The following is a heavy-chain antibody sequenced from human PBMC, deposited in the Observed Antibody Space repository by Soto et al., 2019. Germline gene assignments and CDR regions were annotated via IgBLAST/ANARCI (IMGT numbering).Heavy chain of an antibody. J-gene: IGHJ4*02. CDR3: AKGGRQWLVTSDFNY. V-gene: IGHV3-30*18. CDR1: GFTFSDYA. CDR2: VSHDGRNT. Sequence: ESGGGVVQPGRSLRLSCAASGFTFSDYAMHWVLQAPGKGLEWVAVVSHDGRNTHYADSVKGRFTISRDSSKNTVSLDMTSLRAEDTAVYYCAKGGRQWLVTSDFNYWGQGALVTVSS. D-gene: IGHD6-19*01.